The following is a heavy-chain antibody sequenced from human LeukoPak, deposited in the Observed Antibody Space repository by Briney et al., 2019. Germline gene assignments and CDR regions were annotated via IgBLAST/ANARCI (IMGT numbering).Heavy chain of an antibody. D-gene: IGHD2-2*01. CDR3: ARARGRGYCSSTSCYRAFDI. Sequence: PSETLSLTCAVYGGSFSGYYWSWIRQPPGKGLEWIGEISHSGSTNYNPSLKSRVTISVDTSKNQFSLKLSSVTAADTAVYYCARARGRGYCSSTSCYRAFDIWGQGTMVTVSS. CDR2: ISHSGST. J-gene: IGHJ3*02. V-gene: IGHV4-34*01. CDR1: GGSFSGYY.